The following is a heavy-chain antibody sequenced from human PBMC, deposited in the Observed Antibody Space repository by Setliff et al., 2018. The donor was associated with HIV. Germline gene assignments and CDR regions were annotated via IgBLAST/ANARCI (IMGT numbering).Heavy chain of an antibody. CDR1: GFTFDNYA. J-gene: IGHJ4*02. Sequence: TGGSLRLSCAASGFTFDNYAMFWVRQAPGKGLEWVSGIRFNGRNIAYAGSVKGRFTISRDSAKNSLYLQMNSLRSEDTAIYYCAKGEATLNTPLDYWGQGTLVTVSS. V-gene: IGHV3-9*01. CDR3: AKGEATLNTPLDY. D-gene: IGHD1-26*01. CDR2: IRFNGRNI.